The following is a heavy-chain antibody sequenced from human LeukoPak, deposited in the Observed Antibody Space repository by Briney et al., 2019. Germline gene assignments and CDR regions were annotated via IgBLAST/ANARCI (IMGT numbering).Heavy chain of an antibody. CDR2: IFSGGGT. Sequence: GGSLRLSCAVSGVTVSSTDMSWVRQAPGKGLEWVSVIFSGGGTHYTGSVKGRFTISRDNSKNTLYLQMNSLRAEDTAVYYCARDLDGPENYWGQGTLVTVSS. V-gene: IGHV3-53*01. CDR1: GVTVSSTD. J-gene: IGHJ4*02. CDR3: ARDLDGPENY. D-gene: IGHD3-3*01.